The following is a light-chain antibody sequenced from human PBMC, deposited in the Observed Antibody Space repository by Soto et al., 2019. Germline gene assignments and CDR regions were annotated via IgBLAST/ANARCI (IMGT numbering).Light chain of an antibody. CDR3: QERSNWPVT. J-gene: IGKJ1*01. CDR2: DAS. CDR1: QSVSSY. Sequence: EIVLTQSPATLSLSPGEGATLSCRASQSVSSYLAWYQQKPGQAPRLLIYDASNRATGIPARFSGSGSGTDCTRIIGSLEPEEFAVYYCQERSNWPVTFGLGTKVEV. V-gene: IGKV3-11*01.